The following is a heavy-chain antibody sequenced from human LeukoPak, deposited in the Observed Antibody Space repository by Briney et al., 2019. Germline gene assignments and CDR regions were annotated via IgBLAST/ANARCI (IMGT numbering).Heavy chain of an antibody. CDR1: GYTFTSYG. V-gene: IGHV1-18*01. D-gene: IGHD6-6*01. CDR3: ARDRARSAARNNWFDP. Sequence: ASVKVSCKASGYTFTSYGISWVRQAPGQGLEWMGWISAYNGNTNYAQKLQGRVTMTTDTSTSTAYTELRSLRSDDTAVYYCARDRARSAARNNWFDPWGQGTLVTVSS. CDR2: ISAYNGNT. J-gene: IGHJ5*02.